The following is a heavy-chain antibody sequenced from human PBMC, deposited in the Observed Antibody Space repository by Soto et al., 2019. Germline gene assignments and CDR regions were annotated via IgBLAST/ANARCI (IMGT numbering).Heavy chain of an antibody. CDR1: GYSISSGYY. Sequence: SETLSLTCAVSGYSISSGYYWGWIRQPPGKGLGWIGSIYHSGSTYYNPSLKSRVTISVDTSKNQFSLKLSSVTAADTAVYYCARDHYRYCSSTSCSRGYYYYGMDVWGQGTTVTVSS. V-gene: IGHV4-38-2*02. CDR3: ARDHYRYCSSTSCSRGYYYYGMDV. CDR2: IYHSGST. J-gene: IGHJ6*02. D-gene: IGHD2-2*01.